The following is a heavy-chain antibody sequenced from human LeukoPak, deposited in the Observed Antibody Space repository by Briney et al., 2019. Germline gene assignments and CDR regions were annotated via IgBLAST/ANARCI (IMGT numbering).Heavy chain of an antibody. CDR2: IYYSGST. V-gene: IGHV4-59*01. CDR1: GGSISIYY. J-gene: IGHJ4*02. Sequence: SSETLSLTCTVSGGSISIYYWSWIRQPPGKGLEWIGYIYYSGSTNYNPSLKSRVTISVDTSKNQFSLKLSSVTAADTAVYYCARGPYYYDSSGYYYSYYFDYWGQGTLVTVSS. CDR3: ARGPYYYDSSGYYYSYYFDY. D-gene: IGHD3-22*01.